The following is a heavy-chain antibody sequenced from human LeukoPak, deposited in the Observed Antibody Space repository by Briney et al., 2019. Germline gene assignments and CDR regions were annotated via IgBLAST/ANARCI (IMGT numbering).Heavy chain of an antibody. D-gene: IGHD1-26*01. CDR3: ARDEYSGSP. CDR1: GFTFSDYY. CDR2: ISSSGSTI. V-gene: IGHV3-11*04. Sequence: GGSLRLSCAASGFTFSDYYMTWIRQAPGKGLEWLSYISSSGSTISYADSVKGRFAISRDNAKNSLYLQMNSLRAEDTAVYYCARDEYSGSPWGQGTLVTVSS. J-gene: IGHJ5*02.